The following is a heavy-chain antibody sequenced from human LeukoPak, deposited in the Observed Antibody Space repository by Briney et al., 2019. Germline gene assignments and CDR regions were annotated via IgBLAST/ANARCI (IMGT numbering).Heavy chain of an antibody. CDR3: VRELYNYGMDV. CDR2: ISNDGSQE. J-gene: IGHJ6*02. Sequence: GGSLRLFCAASGFSFSTYSMHWVRQAPGKGLEWVMAISNDGSQEYYADSVKGRFTISRDNSKNTLYLQMNSLRPEDTAVFYCVRELYNYGMDVWGQGTTVTV. CDR1: GFSFSTYS. V-gene: IGHV3-30-3*01.